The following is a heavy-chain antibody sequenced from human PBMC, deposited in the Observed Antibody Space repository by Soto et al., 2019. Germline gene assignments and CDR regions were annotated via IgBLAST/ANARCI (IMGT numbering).Heavy chain of an antibody. D-gene: IGHD3-3*01. CDR3: AKDLFQYDFWSGFQK. J-gene: IGHJ4*02. Sequence: EVQLVESGGGLAQPGRSLRLSCATSGFTFDDYAMHWVRQAPGKGLEWVSGISWDGGTIGYADSVKGRFTISRDNAKKSPLMEMNTLRPEDTAIYFCAKDLFQYDFWSGFQKWGQGTLVTVSS. V-gene: IGHV3-9*01. CDR1: GFTFDDYA. CDR2: ISWDGGTI.